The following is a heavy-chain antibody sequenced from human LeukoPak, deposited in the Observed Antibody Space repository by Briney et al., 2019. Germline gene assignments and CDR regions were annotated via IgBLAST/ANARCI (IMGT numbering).Heavy chain of an antibody. CDR3: ARDPLDYYDSSGYQPTGDAFDI. J-gene: IGHJ3*02. V-gene: IGHV3-48*03. CDR1: GFTFSSYE. CDR2: ISSSGSTI. D-gene: IGHD3-22*01. Sequence: GGSLRLSCAASGFTFSSYEMNWVRQAPGKGLEWVSYISSSGSTIYYADSVKGRCTISIDNAKNPLYLQMNSLRADDTAVYYCARDPLDYYDSSGYQPTGDAFDIWGQGTMVTVSP.